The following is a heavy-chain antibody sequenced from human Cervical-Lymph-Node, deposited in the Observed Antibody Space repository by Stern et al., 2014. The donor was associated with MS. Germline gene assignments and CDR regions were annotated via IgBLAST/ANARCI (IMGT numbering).Heavy chain of an antibody. CDR1: GGSISSGGYY. Sequence: QLQLQESGPGLVKPSQTLSLTCTVSGGSISSGGYYWSWIRQHPGKGLEWIGYLSYSGTNYYNPSLKSLVTISVDTSKNQFSLKLSSVTAADTAVYFCERSRMFYGSSGYYPAAFDIWGQGTMVTGSS. V-gene: IGHV4-31*01. CDR2: LSYSGTN. CDR3: ERSRMFYGSSGYYPAAFDI. J-gene: IGHJ3*02. D-gene: IGHD3-22*01.